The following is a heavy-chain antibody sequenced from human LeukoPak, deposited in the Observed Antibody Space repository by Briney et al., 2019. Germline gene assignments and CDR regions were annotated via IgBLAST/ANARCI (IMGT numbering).Heavy chain of an antibody. J-gene: IGHJ4*02. CDR2: INPSGGST. D-gene: IGHD1-20*01. V-gene: IGHV1-46*01. CDR3: ARGSHNWNYSGY. CDR1: GYTFTSYY. Sequence: ASVKVSCKASGYTFTSYYMHWVRQAPGQGLKWMGIINPSGGSTSYAQKFQGRVTMTRDMSTSTVYMELSSLRSEDTAVYYCARGSHNWNYSGYWGQGTLVTVSS.